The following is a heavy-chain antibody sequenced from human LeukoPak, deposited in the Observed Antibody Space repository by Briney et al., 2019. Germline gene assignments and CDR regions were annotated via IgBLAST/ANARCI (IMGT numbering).Heavy chain of an antibody. Sequence: PGGSLRLSCAASGFTFDDYAMHWVRQAPGKGLEWVSGISWNSGSIGYADSVKGRFTISRDNAKNSLYLQMNSLRAEDTALYYCAKDRFSVAVAGTAFDFWGQGTLVTVSS. CDR2: ISWNSGSI. CDR3: AKDRFSVAVAGTAFDF. V-gene: IGHV3-9*01. D-gene: IGHD6-19*01. CDR1: GFTFDDYA. J-gene: IGHJ4*02.